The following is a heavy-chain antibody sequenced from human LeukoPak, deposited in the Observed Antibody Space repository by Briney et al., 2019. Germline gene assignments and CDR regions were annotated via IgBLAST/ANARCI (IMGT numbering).Heavy chain of an antibody. CDR3: AREGGTRAYYYYGVDV. CDR1: GGSFSGYY. J-gene: IGHJ6*02. D-gene: IGHD6-25*01. CDR2: INHSGST. V-gene: IGHV4-34*01. Sequence: SETLSLTCAVYGGSFSGYYWSWLRQPPGKGLEWIGEINHSGSTNYNPSLKSRVTISVDTSKNQFSLKLSSVTAADTAVYYCAREGGTRAYYYYGVDVWGQGTTVTVSS.